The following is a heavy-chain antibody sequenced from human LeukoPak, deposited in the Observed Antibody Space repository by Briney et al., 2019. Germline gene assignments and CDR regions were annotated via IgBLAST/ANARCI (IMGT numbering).Heavy chain of an antibody. Sequence: SQTLSLTCTVSGGSISSGSYYWSWIRQPAGKGLEWIGRIYTSGSTNYNPSLKSRVTISVDTSKNQFSLKLSSVTAADTAVYYCATLTMVRGVIVDYWGQGTLVTVSS. D-gene: IGHD3-10*01. V-gene: IGHV4-61*02. CDR1: GGSISSGSYY. J-gene: IGHJ4*02. CDR3: ATLTMVRGVIVDY. CDR2: IYTSGST.